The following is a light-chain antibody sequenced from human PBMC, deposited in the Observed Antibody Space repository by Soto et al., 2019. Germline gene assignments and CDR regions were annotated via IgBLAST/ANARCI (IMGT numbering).Light chain of an antibody. J-gene: IGKJ4*01. V-gene: IGKV1D-16*01. CDR1: QGINSW. CDR2: AAS. Sequence: DVQMTQSPSSLSASVGDRVTITCRASQGINSWLAWYQQKPEKAPKSLIYAASSLQNGVPSRFSGSGSRTDYTLNISNLKPEDSATYYRQQYNIYPLTFGGGTKVEIK. CDR3: QQYNIYPLT.